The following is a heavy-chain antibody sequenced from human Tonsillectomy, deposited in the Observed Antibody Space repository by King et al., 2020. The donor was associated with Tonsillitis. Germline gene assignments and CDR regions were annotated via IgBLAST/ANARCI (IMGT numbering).Heavy chain of an antibody. V-gene: IGHV3-9*01. Sequence: DVQLVESGGGLVQPGRSLRLSCAASGFTFDDYAMHWVRQAPGKGLEWVSGISWNSGSIGYADSVKGRVTISRDNAKNSLYLQMNSLRAEDTALYYCAKGQSGSYYSGMDVWGQGTTFTVSS. CDR3: AKGQSGSYYSGMDV. D-gene: IGHD1-26*01. CDR1: GFTFDDYA. CDR2: ISWNSGSI. J-gene: IGHJ6*02.